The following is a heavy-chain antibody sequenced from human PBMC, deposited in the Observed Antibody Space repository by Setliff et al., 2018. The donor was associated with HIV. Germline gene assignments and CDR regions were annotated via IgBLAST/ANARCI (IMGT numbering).Heavy chain of an antibody. D-gene: IGHD3-22*01. Sequence: ASVKVSCKASGGTFSSYGISWVRQAPGQGLEWMGGIIPIFGTANYAQKFQGRVTITTDESTSTAYMELSSLRSEDTAVDYFARVGYDSSGHYPRGAFDIWGQGTMVTVSS. V-gene: IGHV1-69*05. CDR1: GGTFSSYG. CDR2: IIPIFGTA. J-gene: IGHJ3*02. CDR3: ARVGYDSSGHYPRGAFDI.